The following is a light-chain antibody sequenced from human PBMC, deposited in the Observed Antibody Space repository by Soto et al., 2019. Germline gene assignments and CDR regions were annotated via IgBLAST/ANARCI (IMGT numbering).Light chain of an antibody. Sequence: LTQPASVSGSPGQSITISCTGTSSVVGGYNYVSWYQQHPGTAPKLMIHDVSNRPSGVSYRFSGSKSGNTASLTISGLQAEDEADYYCSSYTSDSTYVFGTGTKVTVL. CDR3: SSYTSDSTYV. J-gene: IGLJ1*01. CDR2: DVS. V-gene: IGLV2-14*03. CDR1: SSVVGGYNY.